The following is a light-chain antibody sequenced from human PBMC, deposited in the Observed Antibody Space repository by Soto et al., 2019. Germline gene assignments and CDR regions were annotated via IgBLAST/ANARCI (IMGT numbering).Light chain of an antibody. Sequence: SSELTQPPSVSVAPGNTARITCGGNNIGSKSVHCYQQKPGQAPVLVIYYDSDRHSGIPERFSGSNSGNTATLTISRVEAGDEADYYCQVWDSSTDHWVFGGGTKVTVL. V-gene: IGLV3-21*04. CDR2: YDS. CDR3: QVWDSSTDHWV. J-gene: IGLJ3*02. CDR1: NIGSKS.